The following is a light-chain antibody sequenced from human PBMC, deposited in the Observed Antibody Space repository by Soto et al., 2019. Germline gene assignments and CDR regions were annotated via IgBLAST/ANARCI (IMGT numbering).Light chain of an antibody. V-gene: IGKV3-15*01. CDR2: GAS. CDR1: QSFSRN. Sequence: EIVMTQSPATLSVSPGERATLSCKASQSFSRNLAWYQQKPGQAPRLLIYGASTRATGIPARFSGSGSGTEFTLTISSLQSADFAVYSCQHYNNWPPWTFGQGTKVEIK. J-gene: IGKJ1*01. CDR3: QHYNNWPPWT.